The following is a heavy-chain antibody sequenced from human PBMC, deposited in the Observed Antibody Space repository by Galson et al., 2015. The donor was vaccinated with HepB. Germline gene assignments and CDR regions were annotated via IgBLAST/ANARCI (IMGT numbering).Heavy chain of an antibody. J-gene: IGHJ4*02. Sequence: SLRLSCAASGFTFSSYSMNWVRQAPGKGLEWVSYISSSSSTIYYADSVKGRFTISRDNAKNSLYLQMNSLRAEDTAVYYCASLVPAGLWSQGTLVTVSS. CDR2: ISSSSSTI. CDR1: GFTFSSYS. V-gene: IGHV3-48*01. D-gene: IGHD2-2*01. CDR3: ASLVPAGL.